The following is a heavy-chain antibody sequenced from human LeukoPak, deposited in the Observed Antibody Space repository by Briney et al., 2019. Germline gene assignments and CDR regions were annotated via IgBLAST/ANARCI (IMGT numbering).Heavy chain of an antibody. CDR2: ISYDGSNK. J-gene: IGHJ1*01. D-gene: IGHD3-22*01. CDR1: GFTFSSYA. Sequence: PGGSLRLSCAASGFTFSSYAMHWVRQAPGKGLEWVAAISYDGSNKYYADSVKGRFTISRDNSKNTLYLQMNSLRAEDTAVYYCAREPGDYYDSSGEAEYFQHWGQGTLVTVSS. CDR3: AREPGDYYDSSGEAEYFQH. V-gene: IGHV3-30-3*01.